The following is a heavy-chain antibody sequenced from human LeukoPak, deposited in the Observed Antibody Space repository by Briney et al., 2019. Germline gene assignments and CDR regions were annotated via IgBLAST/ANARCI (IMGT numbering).Heavy chain of an antibody. CDR2: IYYSGST. D-gene: IGHD5-12*01. Sequence: SETLSLTCTVSGGSISSSSYYWGWIRQPPGKGLEWIGSIYYSGSTYYNPSLKSRVTISVDTSKNQFSLKLSSVTAADTAVYYCAKDLCGYSGYDCLFDYWGQGTLVTVSS. V-gene: IGHV4-39*02. CDR1: GGSISSSSYY. CDR3: AKDLCGYSGYDCLFDY. J-gene: IGHJ4*02.